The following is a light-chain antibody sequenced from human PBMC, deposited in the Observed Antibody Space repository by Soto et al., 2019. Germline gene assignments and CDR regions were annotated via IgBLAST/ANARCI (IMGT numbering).Light chain of an antibody. V-gene: IGKV3-20*01. J-gene: IGKJ4*01. CDR1: QTISSTD. CDR2: GAS. CDR3: QHYGIWPLP. Sequence: ELVFTQSPGNLSLSPGERATLSCSASQTISSTDLAWYQQKPGQAPRLLIYGASSRATGIPDRFSGSGSGTDFTLTINILEPEDFAVYFCQHYGIWPLPFGGGAKVDVK.